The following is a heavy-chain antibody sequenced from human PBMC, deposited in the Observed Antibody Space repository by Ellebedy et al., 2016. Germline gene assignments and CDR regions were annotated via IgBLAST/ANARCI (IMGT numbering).Heavy chain of an antibody. CDR1: GYTFSTYW. V-gene: IGHV5-10-1*01. J-gene: IGHJ4*02. Sequence: GESLKISCKASGYTFSTYWISWVRQMPGKGLEWMGRIDPSETHFDYSSSFYGRVSISADNSISTAYLQWSSLKASDTGLYFCARLPPPYSSGWNFESWGQGTLVTVSS. CDR3: ARLPPPYSSGWNFES. D-gene: IGHD6-19*01. CDR2: IDPSETHF.